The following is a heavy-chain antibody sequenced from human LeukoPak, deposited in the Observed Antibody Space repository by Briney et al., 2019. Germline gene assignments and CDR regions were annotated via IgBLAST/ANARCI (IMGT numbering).Heavy chain of an antibody. CDR2: ISAYNGNT. J-gene: IGHJ5*02. CDR1: GYTFTSYG. Sequence: GASVKVSCKASGYTFTSYGISWVRQAPGQGLEWLGWISAYNGNTKYAQKLQDRVTMTTDTSTTTAYMELRNLRSDDTAVYYCARGSTSRETNWFDPWGQGTLVTVSS. D-gene: IGHD2-2*01. V-gene: IGHV1-18*01. CDR3: ARGSTSRETNWFDP.